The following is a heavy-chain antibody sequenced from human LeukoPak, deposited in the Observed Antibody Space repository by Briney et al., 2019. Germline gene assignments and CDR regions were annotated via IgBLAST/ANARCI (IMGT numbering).Heavy chain of an antibody. CDR1: GGSISSGDYY. J-gene: IGHJ3*02. V-gene: IGHV4-30-4*08. Sequence: SETLSLTCTVSGGSISSGDYYWSWIRQPPEKGLEWTGYIYYSGSTYYNPSLKSRVTISVDTSKNQFSLKLSSVTAADTAVYYCARASITMVRGVPDAFDIWGQGTMVTVSS. CDR2: IYYSGST. CDR3: ARASITMVRGVPDAFDI. D-gene: IGHD3-10*01.